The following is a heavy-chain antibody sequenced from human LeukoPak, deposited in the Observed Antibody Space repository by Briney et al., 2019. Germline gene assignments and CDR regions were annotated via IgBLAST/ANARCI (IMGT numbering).Heavy chain of an antibody. Sequence: ASVKVSCKASGYTFTSYGISWVRQAPGQGLEWMGRISAYNGNTNYAQKPQGRVTMTTDTSTSTAYMELRSLRSDDTAVYYCARDQTAYDFWSGYFSWFDPWGQGTLVTVSS. CDR3: ARDQTAYDFWSGYFSWFDP. CDR2: ISAYNGNT. V-gene: IGHV1-18*01. J-gene: IGHJ5*02. D-gene: IGHD3-3*01. CDR1: GYTFTSYG.